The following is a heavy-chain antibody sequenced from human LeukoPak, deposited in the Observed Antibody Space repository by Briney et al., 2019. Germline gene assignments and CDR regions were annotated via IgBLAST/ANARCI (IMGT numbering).Heavy chain of an antibody. CDR2: IYYSGST. CDR1: GGSISSSSYY. V-gene: IGHV4-39*07. CDR3: AREGDRYCGGDCSGTHDAFDI. D-gene: IGHD2-21*02. Sequence: SETLSLTCTVSGGSISSSSYYWGWHRQPPGKGLEWTGSIYYSGSTYYNPSLKSRVTISVDTSKNQFSLKLSSVTAADTAVYYCAREGDRYCGGDCSGTHDAFDIWGQGTMVTVSS. J-gene: IGHJ3*02.